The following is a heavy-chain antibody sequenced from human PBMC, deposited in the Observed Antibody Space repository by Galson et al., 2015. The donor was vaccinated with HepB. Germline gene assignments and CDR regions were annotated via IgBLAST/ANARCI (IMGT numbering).Heavy chain of an antibody. CDR2: ISSSGSII. V-gene: IGHV3-48*02. CDR3: ARDPTVGAY. Sequence: SLRLSCAASGFTFSSYSINWVRQAPGTGLEWVSYISSSGSIIFYSDSVKGRFTISRDNAKNLVHLQMNSLRDEDTAVYYCARDPTVGAYWGQGTLVTVSS. J-gene: IGHJ4*02. D-gene: IGHD2-15*01. CDR1: GFTFSSYS.